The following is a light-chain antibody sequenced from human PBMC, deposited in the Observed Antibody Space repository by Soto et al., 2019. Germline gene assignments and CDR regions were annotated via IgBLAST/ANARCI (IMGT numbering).Light chain of an antibody. Sequence: QSALTQPASVSGPPGQSITISCTGTSSDVDVYNYVSWYQHHPGKAPKVVIYEVSNRPSGVSNRFSASKSGNTASLTISGLQAEDEADYYCASYTAINTWVFGGGNQLTVL. V-gene: IGLV2-14*01. CDR2: EVS. CDR3: ASYTAINTWV. J-gene: IGLJ3*02. CDR1: SSDVDVYNY.